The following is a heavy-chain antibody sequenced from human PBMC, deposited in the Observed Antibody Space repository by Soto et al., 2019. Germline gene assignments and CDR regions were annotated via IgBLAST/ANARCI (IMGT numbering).Heavy chain of an antibody. V-gene: IGHV1-46*03. Sequence: ASVKVSCKASGYIFTSYYLHWVRQAPGQGLEWMGWINPFDGSRMFAQSFQGRVTLTRDTSTSTVYMELSGLTSEDTAVYYCSRMDAGETSPFDHWAQGNLVPVSS. CDR3: SRMDAGETSPFDH. D-gene: IGHD3-10*01. CDR1: GYIFTSYY. J-gene: IGHJ4*02. CDR2: INPFDGSR.